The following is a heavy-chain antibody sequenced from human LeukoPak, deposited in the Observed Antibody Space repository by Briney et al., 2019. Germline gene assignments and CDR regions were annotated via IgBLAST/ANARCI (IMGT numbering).Heavy chain of an antibody. CDR1: GFTFSNYE. J-gene: IGHJ4*02. CDR2: IVNDGSII. Sequence: GRCLRPSCAPSGFTFSNYEMNWVSPAPGKGLEWISYIVNDGSIIRYADSVKGRFTITRDNAKNSLFRPMNALRAEDTSVYYCARGDAVCDFDCRGQGTLVTVSS. CDR3: ARGDAVCDFDC. D-gene: IGHD5/OR15-5a*01. V-gene: IGHV3-48*03.